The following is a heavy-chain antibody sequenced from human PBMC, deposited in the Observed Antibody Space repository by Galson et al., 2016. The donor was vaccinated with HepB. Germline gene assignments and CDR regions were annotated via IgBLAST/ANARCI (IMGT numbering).Heavy chain of an antibody. D-gene: IGHD6-13*01. J-gene: IGHJ5*02. V-gene: IGHV4-59*08. CDR2: IHYSGST. Sequence: ETLSLTCPVSGGSISGFYWSWIRQPPGKGLEWIGYIHYSGSTNYYSSLKSRVTLSVDTSKNQFSLKVNSVTAADTAVYYCARLQQLGRFDPWGQGTLVTVSS. CDR1: GGSISGFY. CDR3: ARLQQLGRFDP.